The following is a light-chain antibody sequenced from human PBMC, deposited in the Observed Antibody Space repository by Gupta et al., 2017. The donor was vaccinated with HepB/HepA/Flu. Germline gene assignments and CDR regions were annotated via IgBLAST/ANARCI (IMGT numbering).Light chain of an antibody. V-gene: IGLV2-8*01. J-gene: IGLJ2*01. CDR1: SSDVGGYNF. CDR3: SSYAGSNNVF. Sequence: QSALTQPPSASGSPGQSVTISCTGTSSDVGGYNFVSWFQQHPGKVPKLMLYEVNTRPSGVPDLFSGSKSGNTASLTVSGLQTEDEPDYYCSSYAGSNNVFFGGGTKLTVL. CDR2: EVN.